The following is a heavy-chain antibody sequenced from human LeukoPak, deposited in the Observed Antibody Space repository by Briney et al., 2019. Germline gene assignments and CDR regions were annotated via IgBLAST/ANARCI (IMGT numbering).Heavy chain of an antibody. CDR1: GFTFSSYS. CDR3: ARDEPSGSYNY. CDR2: ISSSSSYI. D-gene: IGHD1-26*01. V-gene: IGHV3-21*01. J-gene: IGHJ4*02. Sequence: GGSLRLSCAASGFTFSSYSMNWVRQAPGKGLEWVSSISSSSSYIYYADSVKGRFTISRDNAKNSLHLQMNSLRAEDTAVYYCARDEPSGSYNYWGQGTLVTVSS.